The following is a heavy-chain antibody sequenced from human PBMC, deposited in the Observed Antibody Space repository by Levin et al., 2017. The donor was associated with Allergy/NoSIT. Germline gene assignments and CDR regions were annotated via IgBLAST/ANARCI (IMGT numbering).Heavy chain of an antibody. D-gene: IGHD3-22*01. V-gene: IGHV3-23*01. CDR1: GFTFSNYA. J-gene: IGHJ4*02. CDR3: AKVLTSGSYDYFDF. Sequence: HSGGSLRLSCAASGFTFSNYAMSWVRQAPGEGLEWVSAIRNSGTDTYYADSVRGRFSISRDNSKDTLYLQMNSLRADDTAVYYCAKVLTSGSYDYFDFWGQGTLVTVSS. CDR2: IRNSGTDT.